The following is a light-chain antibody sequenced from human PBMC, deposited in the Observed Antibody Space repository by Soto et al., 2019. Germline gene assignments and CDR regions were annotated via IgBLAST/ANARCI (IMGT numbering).Light chain of an antibody. CDR2: GTS. CDR1: QAFGPW. Sequence: DIQMTQSPSSVSASVGDRVTITCRASQAFGPWLAWYQQKPGKAPNLLIYGTSTLQDGVPSRFSGGGSGTEFTLTISSLQPEDFGTYYCQQATISQFIFGGGTKVE. J-gene: IGKJ4*01. CDR3: QQATISQFI. V-gene: IGKV1-12*01.